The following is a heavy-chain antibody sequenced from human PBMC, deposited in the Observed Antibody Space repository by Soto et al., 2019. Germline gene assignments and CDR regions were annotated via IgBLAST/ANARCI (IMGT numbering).Heavy chain of an antibody. CDR2: IKSKTDGGTT. V-gene: IGHV3-15*01. Sequence: EGQLVESGGGLVKPGGSLRLSCAASGITFSKAWMSWVRQAPGKGLEWVGRIKSKTDGGTTDYAAPAKGRFTISRDDSENRRYRQMNSLKTADTAVYYCTTSSYFGMGLWGQGTTVTVSS. CDR1: GITFSKAW. J-gene: IGHJ6*02. CDR3: TTSSYFGMGL.